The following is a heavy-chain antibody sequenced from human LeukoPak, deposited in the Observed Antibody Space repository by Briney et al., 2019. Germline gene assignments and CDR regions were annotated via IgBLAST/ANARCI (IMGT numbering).Heavy chain of an antibody. J-gene: IGHJ2*01. CDR2: ISTSSYTI. Sequence: GGSLRLSCGASGFTFSSYSMNWVRQAPGKGLEWVSYISTSSYTIHYADSVKGRFTISRDNAKNSLYLHMNSLRDDDTAVYYCARDGSSTRAPNWYFDLWGRGTLVTVSS. CDR3: ARDGSSTRAPNWYFDL. D-gene: IGHD1-26*01. V-gene: IGHV3-48*02. CDR1: GFTFSSYS.